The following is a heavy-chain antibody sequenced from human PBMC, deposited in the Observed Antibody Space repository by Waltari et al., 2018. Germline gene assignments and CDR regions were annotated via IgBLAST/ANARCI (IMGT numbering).Heavy chain of an antibody. CDR3: ARGGQYSSGWYGFFDL. J-gene: IGHJ2*01. CDR1: GGSISSYY. V-gene: IGHV4-59*01. CDR2: IYYSGST. Sequence: QVQLQESGPGLVKPSETLSLTCTVSGGSISSYYWSWIRQPPGKGLEWIGYIYYSGSTTYNPALKSRVTISVDTSKNQFSLKLSSVTAADTAVYYCARGGQYSSGWYGFFDLWGRGTLVTVSS. D-gene: IGHD6-19*01.